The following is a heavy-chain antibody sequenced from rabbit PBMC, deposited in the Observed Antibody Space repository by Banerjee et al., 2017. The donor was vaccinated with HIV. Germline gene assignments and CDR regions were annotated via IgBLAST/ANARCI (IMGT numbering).Heavy chain of an antibody. D-gene: IGHD2-1*01. Sequence: QEQLEESGGDLVKPEGSLTLTCTASGIDFSLYYMSWVRQAPGKGLEWIGYIDPIFGSTYYASWVNGRFTISSHNAQNTLYLQLNSLTAADTATYFCVRGDDDYPTYFNLWGPGTLVTVS. V-gene: IGHV1S43*01. CDR1: GIDFSLYY. J-gene: IGHJ4*01. CDR2: IDPIFGST. CDR3: VRGDDDYPTYFNL.